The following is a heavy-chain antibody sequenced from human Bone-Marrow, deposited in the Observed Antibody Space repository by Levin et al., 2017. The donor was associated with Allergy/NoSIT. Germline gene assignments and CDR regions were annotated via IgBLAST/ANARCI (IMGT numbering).Heavy chain of an antibody. D-gene: IGHD5-12*01. J-gene: IGHJ5*01. CDR2: FDPEDGET. CDR1: GYTLTELS. V-gene: IGHV1-24*01. Sequence: GESLKISCKVSGYTLTELSMHWVRQAPGKGLEWMGGFDPEDGETTYAQKFQGRVIMTEDSSTDTAYMELRSLRSEDTAVYYCATYTTDTSGYYSIGWFDFWGQGTLAIVSS. CDR3: ATYTTDTSGYYSIGWFDF.